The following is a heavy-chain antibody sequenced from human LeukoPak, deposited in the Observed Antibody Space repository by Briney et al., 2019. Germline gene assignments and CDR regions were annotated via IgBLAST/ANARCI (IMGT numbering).Heavy chain of an antibody. D-gene: IGHD5/OR15-5a*01. CDR3: ARSNDAFDI. V-gene: IGHV3-53*01. Sequence: GGSLRLSCAASGFTVSSNYMNWVRQAPGKGLEWASTIYSGGSTFYADSVKGRFTISRDNSKNTLHLQMNSLRAEDTAVYYCARSNDAFDIWGQGTMVTVSS. J-gene: IGHJ3*02. CDR1: GFTVSSNY. CDR2: IYSGGST.